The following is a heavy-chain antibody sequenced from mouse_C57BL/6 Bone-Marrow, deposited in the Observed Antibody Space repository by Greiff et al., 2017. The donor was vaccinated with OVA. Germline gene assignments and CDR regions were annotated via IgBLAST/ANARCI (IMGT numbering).Heavy chain of an antibody. V-gene: IGHV1-64*01. CDR2: IHPNSGST. J-gene: IGHJ3*01. Sequence: VQLQQPGAELVKPGASVKLSCKASGYTFTSYWMHWVKQRPGQGLEWIGMIHPNSGSTNYNEKFKSKATLTVDKSSSTAYMQLSSLTSEDSAVYYCARSSVFAWFAYWGQGTLVTVSA. CDR1: GYTFTSYW. CDR3: ARSSVFAWFAY. D-gene: IGHD6-1*01.